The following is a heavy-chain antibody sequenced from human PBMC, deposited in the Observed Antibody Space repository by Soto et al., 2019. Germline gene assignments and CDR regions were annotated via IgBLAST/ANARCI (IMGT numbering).Heavy chain of an antibody. D-gene: IGHD6-19*01. Sequence: ASVKVSCKASGYTFTSYGISWVRQAPGQGLEWMGWISAYNGNTNYAQKLQGRVTMTTDTSTSTAYMELRSLRSDDTAVYYCAREPRYSSGSYPFGAFDIWGQGTMVTVSS. CDR1: GYTFTSYG. J-gene: IGHJ3*02. CDR3: AREPRYSSGSYPFGAFDI. V-gene: IGHV1-18*01. CDR2: ISAYNGNT.